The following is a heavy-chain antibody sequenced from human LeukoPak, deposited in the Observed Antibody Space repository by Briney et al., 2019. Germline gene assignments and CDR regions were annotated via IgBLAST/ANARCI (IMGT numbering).Heavy chain of an antibody. CDR1: GFTVSSNY. CDR3: ARYYDSSGYGLFDY. D-gene: IGHD3-22*01. CDR2: IYSGGST. Sequence: PGGSLRLSCAASGFTVSSNYMSWVRQAPGKGLEWVSVIYSGGSTYYADSVKGRFTISRDNSKNTLYLQMNSLRAEDTAVYYCARYYDSSGYGLFDYWGQGTLVTVSS. V-gene: IGHV3-53*01. J-gene: IGHJ4*02.